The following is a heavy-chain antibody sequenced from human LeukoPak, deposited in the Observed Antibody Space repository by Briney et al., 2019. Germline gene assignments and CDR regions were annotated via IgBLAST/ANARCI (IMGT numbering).Heavy chain of an antibody. CDR1: GFTFSSYS. D-gene: IGHD3-10*01. J-gene: IGHJ6*03. Sequence: GGSLRLSCAASGFTFSSYSMNWVRQAPGKGLEWVSYISSSSSTIYYADSVKGRFTISRDNAKNSLYLQMNSLRAEDTAVYYCARRYYYGSGSYSGYYYYMDVWGKGTTVTVSS. CDR2: ISSSSSTI. V-gene: IGHV3-48*01. CDR3: ARRYYYGSGSYSGYYYYMDV.